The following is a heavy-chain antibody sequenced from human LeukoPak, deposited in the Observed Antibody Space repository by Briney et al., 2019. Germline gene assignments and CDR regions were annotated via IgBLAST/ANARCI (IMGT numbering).Heavy chain of an antibody. CDR2: ISGSGGST. Sequence: GGSLRLSCAASGFTFSTYSMNWVRQAPGKGLEWVSAISGSGGSTYYADSVKGRFTISRDNSKNTLYLQMNSLRAEDTAVYYCAKYSSSWYQQIHYYYGMDVWGQGTTVTVSS. CDR3: AKYSSSWYQQIHYYYGMDV. J-gene: IGHJ6*02. V-gene: IGHV3-23*01. D-gene: IGHD6-13*01. CDR1: GFTFSTYS.